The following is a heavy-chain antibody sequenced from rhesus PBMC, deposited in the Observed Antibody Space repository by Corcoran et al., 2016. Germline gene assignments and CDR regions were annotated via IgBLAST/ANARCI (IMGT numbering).Heavy chain of an antibody. CDR2: ISGSGGST. J-gene: IGHJ4*01. D-gene: IGHD1-14*01. CDR1: VGSISSYY. CDR3: ARLTISGTTSYFDC. V-gene: IGHV4-173*01. Sequence: QLQLQESGPGLVRPSETLSLTCAVSVGSISSYYWSWIRQPPRKGLEWIERISGSGGSTDYNPSLKSRVTISTDTSKNQFSLKLSSVTAADTAVYYCARLTISGTTSYFDCWGQGVLVTVSS.